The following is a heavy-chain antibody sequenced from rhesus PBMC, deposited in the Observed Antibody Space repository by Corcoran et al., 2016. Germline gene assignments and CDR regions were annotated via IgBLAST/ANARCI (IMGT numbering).Heavy chain of an antibody. D-gene: IGHD3-9*01. Sequence: QLQLQESGPGLVKPSETLSVTCAVSGGSISSSYWSWIRQAPGKGLEWIGYIVGKGSSTHYHPALKSRVTLSVDTSKNQLSLKLSSVTAADTAGYYCASDTDYVDYWGQGVLVTGSP. V-gene: IGHV4-169*02. CDR3: ASDTDYVDY. CDR1: GGSISSSY. CDR2: IVGKGSST. J-gene: IGHJ4*01.